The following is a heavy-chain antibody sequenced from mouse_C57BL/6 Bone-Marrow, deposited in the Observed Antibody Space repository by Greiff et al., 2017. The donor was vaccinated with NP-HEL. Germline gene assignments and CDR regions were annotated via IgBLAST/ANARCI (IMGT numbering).Heavy chain of an antibody. D-gene: IGHD1-1*01. Sequence: EVQLQESGGGLVQPGGSMKLSCAASGFTFSDAWMDWVRQSPEKGLEWVAEIRNKANNPATYYAESVKGRFTISRDDSKSSVYLQMNSLRAEDTGIYYCTRGGSTHYYAMDYWGQGTSVTVSS. CDR1: GFTFSDAW. J-gene: IGHJ4*01. V-gene: IGHV6-6*01. CDR3: TRGGSTHYYAMDY. CDR2: IRNKANNPAT.